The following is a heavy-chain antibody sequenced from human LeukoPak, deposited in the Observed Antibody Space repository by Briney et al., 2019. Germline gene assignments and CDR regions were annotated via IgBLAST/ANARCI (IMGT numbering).Heavy chain of an antibody. J-gene: IGHJ4*02. CDR2: IYYSGST. D-gene: IGHD3-9*01. Sequence: SETLSLTCTVSGGSISSYYWSWIRQPPGKGLEWIGYIYYSGSTNYNPSLKSRVTISVDTSKNQFSLKLSSVTAADTAVYYCARHTTYDILTGYYKGYYFDYWGQGTLVTVSS. CDR1: GGSISSYY. CDR3: ARHTTYDILTGYYKGYYFDY. V-gene: IGHV4-59*01.